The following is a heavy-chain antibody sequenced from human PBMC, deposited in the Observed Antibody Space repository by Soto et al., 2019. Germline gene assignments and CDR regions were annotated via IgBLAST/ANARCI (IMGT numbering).Heavy chain of an antibody. J-gene: IGHJ3*02. D-gene: IGHD6-13*01. V-gene: IGHV4-61*01. CDR3: ARGLWGIAAALAFDI. CDR1: GASVSSGYYY. Sequence: SETLSLTCTVSGASVSSGYYYWSWIRQPPGKGLEWIAYIDYSGSTNYNPSLKSRVTISVDTSSNRFSLKLSSVTAADTAVYYCARGLWGIAAALAFDIWGQGTMVTVSS. CDR2: IDYSGST.